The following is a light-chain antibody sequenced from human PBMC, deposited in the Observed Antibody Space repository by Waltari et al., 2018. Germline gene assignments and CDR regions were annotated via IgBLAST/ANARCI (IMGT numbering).Light chain of an antibody. V-gene: IGLV1-44*01. CDR2: SNN. Sequence: QSVLTPPPSASGTPGKRVTLSCSGSTSNIGSNTVNSFQQLPGTAPELLIYSNNQRPSGVPDRFSGSKSGTSASLAISGLQSEDEADYYCAAWDDSLNGFYVFGTGTKVTVL. CDR1: TSNIGSNT. CDR3: AAWDDSLNGFYV. J-gene: IGLJ1*01.